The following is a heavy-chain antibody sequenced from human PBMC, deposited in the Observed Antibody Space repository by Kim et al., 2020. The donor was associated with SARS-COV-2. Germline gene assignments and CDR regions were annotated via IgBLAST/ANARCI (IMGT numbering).Heavy chain of an antibody. CDR1: GGSFSGYY. V-gene: IGHV4-34*01. CDR3: ARGPFRVNYWMIVVVITYFDY. J-gene: IGHJ4*02. D-gene: IGHD3-22*01. Sequence: SETLSLTCAVYGGSFSGYYWSWIRQPPGKGLEWIGEINHSGSTNYNPSLKSRVTISVDTSKNQFSLKLSSVTSADTAVYYCARGPFRVNYWMIVVVITYFDYWGQGTLVTVSS. CDR2: INHSGST.